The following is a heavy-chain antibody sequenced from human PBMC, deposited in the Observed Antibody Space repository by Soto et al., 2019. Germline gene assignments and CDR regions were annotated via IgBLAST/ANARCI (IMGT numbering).Heavy chain of an antibody. Sequence: QVQLVESGGGVVQPGRSLRLSCAASGFTFSSYGMHWVRQAPGKGLEWVAVISYDGSNKYYADSVKGRFTISRDNSKNTLYLPMNSLRAEDTAVYYCANGDSSGYYNWFDPWGQGPLVTVSS. CDR1: GFTFSSYG. D-gene: IGHD3-22*01. V-gene: IGHV3-30*18. CDR3: ANGDSSGYYNWFDP. CDR2: ISYDGSNK. J-gene: IGHJ5*02.